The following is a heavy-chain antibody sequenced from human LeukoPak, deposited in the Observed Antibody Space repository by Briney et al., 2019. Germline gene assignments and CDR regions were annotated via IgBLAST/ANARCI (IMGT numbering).Heavy chain of an antibody. CDR2: INHSGST. D-gene: IGHD5-24*01. CDR1: GFTFSSYW. CDR3: ADSGGYNYDVFDY. J-gene: IGHJ4*02. V-gene: IGHV4-34*08. Sequence: GSLRLSCAASGFTFSSYWMSWVRQAPGKGLEWIGDINHSGSTNCNPSLKSRVTISVDTSKNQSSLKLTSVTAADTAVYYCADSGGYNYDVFDYWGQGTLVTVSS.